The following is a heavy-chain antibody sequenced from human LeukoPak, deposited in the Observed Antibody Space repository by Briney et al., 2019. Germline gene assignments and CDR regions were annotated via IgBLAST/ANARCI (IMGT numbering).Heavy chain of an antibody. D-gene: IGHD5-18*01. V-gene: IGHV3-73*01. CDR1: GFTFSGSA. Sequence: QPGGSLRLSCAASGFTFSGSAMHWVRQASGKGLEWVGRIRSKANSYATAYAASVKGRFTISRDDSKNTAYLQMNSLKTEDTAVYYCTRHPGYSYGYDYWGQGTLVTVSS. CDR2: IRSKANSYAT. CDR3: TRHPGYSYGYDY. J-gene: IGHJ4*02.